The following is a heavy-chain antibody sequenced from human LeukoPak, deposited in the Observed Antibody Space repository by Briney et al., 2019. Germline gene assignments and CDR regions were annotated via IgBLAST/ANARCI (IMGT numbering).Heavy chain of an antibody. CDR1: GFTFSSYG. Sequence: PGRSLRLSCAASGFTFSSYGMTWVRQAPGKGLQWVATIRYDGNEIFYLDSVRGRFTVSRDNAMNSLYLQMNGLTAEDTAVYYCVRESFSRGDFNWGQGTLVSVSS. CDR3: VRESFSRGDFN. CDR2: IRYDGNEI. J-gene: IGHJ4*02. V-gene: IGHV3-7*01. D-gene: IGHD7-27*01.